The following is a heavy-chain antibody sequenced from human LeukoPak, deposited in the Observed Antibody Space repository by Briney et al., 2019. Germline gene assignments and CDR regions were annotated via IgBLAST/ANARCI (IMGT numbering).Heavy chain of an antibody. CDR1: GYTFTGYY. Sequence: ASVKVSRKASGYTFTGYYIHWVRQAPGQGLEWMGWINPNSGGTNYAQKFQGRVTMTRDTSISTAYMELSWLTSDDTAVYYCARGDSYGDLDYWGQGTLVTVSS. CDR2: INPNSGGT. J-gene: IGHJ4*02. CDR3: ARGDSYGDLDY. D-gene: IGHD4-17*01. V-gene: IGHV1-2*02.